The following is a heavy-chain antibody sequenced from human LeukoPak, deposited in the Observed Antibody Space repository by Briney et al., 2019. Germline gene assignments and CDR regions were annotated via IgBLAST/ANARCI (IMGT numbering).Heavy chain of an antibody. CDR1: GFTFSSYW. J-gene: IGHJ4*02. CDR2: INNGGSST. D-gene: IGHD3-22*01. Sequence: GGSLRLSCAASGFTFSSYWMHWVRQAPGKGLVWVSRINNGGSSTSYADSVKGRFTISRDNAKNTLYLQMNSLRAEDTAVYYCAENYYDSRGYFGYWGRGTLVTVSS. V-gene: IGHV3-74*01. CDR3: AENYYDSRGYFGY.